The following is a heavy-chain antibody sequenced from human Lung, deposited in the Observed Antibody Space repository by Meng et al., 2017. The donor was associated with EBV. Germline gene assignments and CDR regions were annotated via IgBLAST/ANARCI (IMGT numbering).Heavy chain of an antibody. CDR3: ARHHHSPTFDY. V-gene: IGHV4-39*01. D-gene: IGHD1-14*01. CDR1: GGSIGSSSCY. CDR2: VVYSGTT. Sequence: QPLLQDWGPGLLKPSETLSLTCTFSGGSIGSSSCYWAWIRQPPGEGLEWIGSVVYSGTTYYTSSLKSRVSISVDTSKNQSSLKLSSVTAADTAVYYCARHHHSPTFDYWGQGTLVTVSS. J-gene: IGHJ4*02.